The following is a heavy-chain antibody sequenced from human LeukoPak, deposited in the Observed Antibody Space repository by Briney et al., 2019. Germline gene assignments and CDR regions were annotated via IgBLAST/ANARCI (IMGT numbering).Heavy chain of an antibody. Sequence: GGSLRVSCAASGFTFSSYWMSWVRQAPGKGLEWVANIKQDGSEKYYVDSVKGRFTISRDNAKNSLYLQMNSLRAEDTAVYYCARDFNQITIFGVVRTDYFDYWGQGTLVTVSS. V-gene: IGHV3-7*03. CDR3: ARDFNQITIFGVVRTDYFDY. D-gene: IGHD3-3*01. CDR2: IKQDGSEK. CDR1: GFTFSSYW. J-gene: IGHJ4*02.